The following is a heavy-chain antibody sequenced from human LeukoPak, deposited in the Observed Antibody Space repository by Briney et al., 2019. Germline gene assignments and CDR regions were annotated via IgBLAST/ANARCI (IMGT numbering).Heavy chain of an antibody. J-gene: IGHJ4*02. CDR3: ARGPPYSSSWYGY. D-gene: IGHD6-13*01. V-gene: IGHV4-34*01. Sequence: PSETLSLTCTVSGGSISSYYWSWIRQPPGKGLEWIGEISHSGSTDYNPSLKSRVTISVDTSKNQFSLKVSSVTAADTAVYYCARGPPYSSSWYGYWGQGTLVTVSS. CDR1: GGSISSYY. CDR2: ISHSGST.